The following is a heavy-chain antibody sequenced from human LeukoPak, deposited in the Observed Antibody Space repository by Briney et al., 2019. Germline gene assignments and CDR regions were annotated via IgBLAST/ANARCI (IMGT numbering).Heavy chain of an antibody. CDR2: IYYSGST. CDR1: GGSISSSSYY. CDR3: ARVDRVVGAMNWFDP. D-gene: IGHD2-15*01. V-gene: IGHV4-39*07. J-gene: IGHJ5*02. Sequence: TGTLSLTCTVSGGSISSSSYYWGWIRQPPGKGLEWIGSIYYSGSTYYNPSLKSRVTILVDTSKNQFSLKLSSVTAADTAVYYCARVDRVVGAMNWFDPWGQGTLVTVSS.